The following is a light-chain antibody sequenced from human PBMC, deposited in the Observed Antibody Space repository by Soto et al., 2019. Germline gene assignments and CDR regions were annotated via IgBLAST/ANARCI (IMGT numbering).Light chain of an antibody. Sequence: EIVMTQSPATLSVSPGERATLSCRASQRVSSNLAWYQQKPGQAPRLLIYAASTRASGIPARFSGSGSGTEFTLTISSLQSEDFAVYYCQQYNNWSPLTFGGGTKVEIK. CDR3: QQYNNWSPLT. J-gene: IGKJ4*01. CDR1: QRVSSN. V-gene: IGKV3-15*01. CDR2: AAS.